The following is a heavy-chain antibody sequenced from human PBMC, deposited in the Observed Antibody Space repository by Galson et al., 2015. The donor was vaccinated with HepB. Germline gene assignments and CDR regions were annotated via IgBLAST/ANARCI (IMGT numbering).Heavy chain of an antibody. Sequence: SLRLSCAASGFTFSKYAMHWVRQAPGKGLEWVAVVWYDGSKTYYADSVKGRFTISRDSSKNMVYLQMNSLRAEDTAVYYCARGDYGNYRTSDDAFDIWGQGTMVTVSS. CDR2: VWYDGSKT. V-gene: IGHV3-33*01. D-gene: IGHD4-11*01. J-gene: IGHJ3*02. CDR1: GFTFSKYA. CDR3: ARGDYGNYRTSDDAFDI.